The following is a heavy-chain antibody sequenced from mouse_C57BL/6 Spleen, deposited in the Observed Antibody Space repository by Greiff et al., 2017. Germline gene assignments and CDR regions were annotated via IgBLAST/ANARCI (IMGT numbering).Heavy chain of an antibody. CDR1: GYTFTSYW. J-gene: IGHJ4*01. CDR2: IYPGSGNT. Sequence: QVQLKQPGAELVKPGASVKMSCKASGYTFTSYWITWVKQRPGQGLEWIGDIYPGSGNTNYNEKFKSKATLTVDTSSSTAYMQLSSLTSEDSAVYYCARHYDYDVGAMDYWGQGTSVTVSS. CDR3: ARHYDYDVGAMDY. V-gene: IGHV1-55*01. D-gene: IGHD2-4*01.